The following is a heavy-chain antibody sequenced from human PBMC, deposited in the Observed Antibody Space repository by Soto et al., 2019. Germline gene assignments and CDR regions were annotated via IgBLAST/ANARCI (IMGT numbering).Heavy chain of an antibody. CDR3: ARVSLASYYGMDV. J-gene: IGHJ6*02. V-gene: IGHV4-59*01. Sequence: QVQLQESGPGLVKPSETLSLTCTVSGGSISSYYWSWIRQPPGKGLEWIGYIYYSGSTNYNPSLKRRVTLSVDTYKNQYSLKLSSVTAADTAVYYCARVSLASYYGMDVWGQGTTVTVSS. CDR1: GGSISSYY. CDR2: IYYSGST.